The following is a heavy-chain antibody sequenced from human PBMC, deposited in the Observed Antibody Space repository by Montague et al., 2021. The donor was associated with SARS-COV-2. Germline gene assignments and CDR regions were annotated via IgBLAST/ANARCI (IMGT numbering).Heavy chain of an antibody. J-gene: IGHJ5*02. V-gene: IGHV4-59*01. CDR1: GGSISSYY. Sequence: SETLSLTCTVSGGSISSYYWSWIRQPPGKGLEWIGYIYYSGSTNYNPSLKSRATISVDTSKNQFSLKLSSVTAADTAVYYCAREITMVRGVMSTNWFDPWGQGTLVTVSS. D-gene: IGHD3-10*01. CDR3: AREITMVRGVMSTNWFDP. CDR2: IYYSGST.